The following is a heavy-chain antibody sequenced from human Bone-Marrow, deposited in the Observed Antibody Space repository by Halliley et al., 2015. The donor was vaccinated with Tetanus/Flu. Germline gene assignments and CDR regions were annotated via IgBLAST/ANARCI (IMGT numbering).Heavy chain of an antibody. CDR3: ARGTGALGS. CDR2: VNTDGSRV. J-gene: IGHJ4*02. D-gene: IGHD7-27*01. V-gene: IGHV3-74*01. Sequence: GLVGGSRVNTDGSRVDYAASVKGRFTISRDNAKDTLYLQMNSLRAEDTAVYYCARGTGALGSWGQGTLVTVSS.